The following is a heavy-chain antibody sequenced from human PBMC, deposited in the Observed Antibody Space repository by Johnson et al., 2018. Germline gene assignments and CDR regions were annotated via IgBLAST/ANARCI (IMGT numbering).Heavy chain of an antibody. Sequence: VQLVQSGGGLIQPGGSLRLSCAASEFTVSTNFMSWVRQAPGKGLEWVSVIFSGGSTYYADSVKGRFTISRDNSKTTLYLQMNSLGVGDTAVYYCARDPGEAGYFGLWGRGTLVTVSS. V-gene: IGHV3-53*01. CDR1: EFTVSTNF. CDR2: IFSGGST. J-gene: IGHJ2*01. CDR3: ARDPGEAGYFGL. D-gene: IGHD7-27*01.